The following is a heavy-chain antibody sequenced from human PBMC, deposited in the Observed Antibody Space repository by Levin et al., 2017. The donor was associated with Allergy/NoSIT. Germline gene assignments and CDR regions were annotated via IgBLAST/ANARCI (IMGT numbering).Heavy chain of an antibody. Sequence: ASVKVSCKASGYTFSSYGISWVRQAPGQGLEWMGWISAYNGNTNYALKLQGRVTMTTDTSTSTAYMELRSLTSDDTAIYYCARTNPNSGNWFDPWGQGTLVTVSS. CDR3: ARTNPNSGNWFDP. CDR2: ISAYNGNT. V-gene: IGHV1-18*01. J-gene: IGHJ5*02. CDR1: GYTFSSYG. D-gene: IGHD1-1*01.